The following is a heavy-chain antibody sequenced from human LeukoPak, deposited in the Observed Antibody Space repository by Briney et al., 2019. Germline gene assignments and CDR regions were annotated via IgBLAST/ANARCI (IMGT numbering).Heavy chain of an antibody. CDR1: GYSFASHW. CDR3: ALGGGPFDL. Sequence: GESLKISCKGSGYSFASHWIGWVRQMPGKGLEWMGVINPDDSDTTYSPSFQGLVTISADKSISTAYLQWSSLRASDTAMFYCALGGGPFDLWGQGTMVTVSS. V-gene: IGHV5-51*01. J-gene: IGHJ3*01. D-gene: IGHD2-15*01. CDR2: INPDDSDT.